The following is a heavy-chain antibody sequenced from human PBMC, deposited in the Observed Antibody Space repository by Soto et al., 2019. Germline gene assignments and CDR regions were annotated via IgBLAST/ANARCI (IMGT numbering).Heavy chain of an antibody. CDR2: INHGGNT. D-gene: IGHD2-15*01. CDR1: GGSLSGYY. V-gene: IGHV4-34*01. J-gene: IGHJ4*02. CDR3: ARHHVRGRTIAGSAEF. Sequence: QVQLQQWGAGLLKPSETLSLTCAVYGGSLSGYYWSWIRQPPGKGLEWIGEINHGGNTNYSPSLKSRVTISVNTSKNHLFLNLSSVTAGDTARYYCARHHVRGRTIAGSAEFWGQVTLVTVSS.